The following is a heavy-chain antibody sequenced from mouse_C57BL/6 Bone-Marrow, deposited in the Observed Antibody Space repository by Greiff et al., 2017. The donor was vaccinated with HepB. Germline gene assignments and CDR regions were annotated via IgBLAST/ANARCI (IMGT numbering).Heavy chain of an antibody. V-gene: IGHV1-5*01. Sequence: EVQLQQSGTVLARPGASVKMSCKTSGYTFTSYWMHWVKQRPGQGLEWIGAIYPGNSDTSYNQKFKGKAKLTAVTSASTAYMELSSLTNEDSAVYYCTRIYYYGSSPRYYAMDYWGQGTSVTVSS. D-gene: IGHD1-1*01. CDR3: TRIYYYGSSPRYYAMDY. CDR1: GYTFTSYW. CDR2: IYPGNSDT. J-gene: IGHJ4*01.